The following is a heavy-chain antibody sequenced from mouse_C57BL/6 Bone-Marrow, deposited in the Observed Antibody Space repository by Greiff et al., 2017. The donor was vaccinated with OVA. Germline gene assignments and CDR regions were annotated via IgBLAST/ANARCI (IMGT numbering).Heavy chain of an antibody. CDR3: TTKAYYSNYDY. D-gene: IGHD2-5*01. CDR1: GFNIKDDY. J-gene: IGHJ2*01. Sequence: EVQLQQSGAELVRPGASVKLSCTASGFNIKDDYMHWVKQRPEQGLEWIGWIDPENGDTEYASKFQGKATITADTSSNTAYLQLSSLTSEDTAVYYCTTKAYYSNYDYWGQGTTLTVSS. CDR2: IDPENGDT. V-gene: IGHV14-4*01.